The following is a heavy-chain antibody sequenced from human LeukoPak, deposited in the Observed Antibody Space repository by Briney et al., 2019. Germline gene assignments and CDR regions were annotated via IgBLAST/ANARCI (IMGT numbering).Heavy chain of an antibody. Sequence: PSETLSLTCAVYGGSFSGYYWSWIRQPPGKGLEWIGEINHSGSTNYNPSLKSPVTISVDTSKNQFSLKLNSVTAADTAVYYCARYGSSWSFDYWGQGTLVTVSS. CDR1: GGSFSGYY. D-gene: IGHD6-13*01. V-gene: IGHV4-34*01. CDR2: INHSGST. CDR3: ARYGSSWSFDY. J-gene: IGHJ4*02.